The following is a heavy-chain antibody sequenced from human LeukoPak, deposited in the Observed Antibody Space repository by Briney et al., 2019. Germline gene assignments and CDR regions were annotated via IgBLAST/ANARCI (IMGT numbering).Heavy chain of an antibody. J-gene: IGHJ4*02. Sequence: GGSLRLSCAASGFAFSDYYMTWIRQAPGEGLECVSYISSSGSIIYYADSMKGRFTISRDNAKNSLYLQMNSLRAEDTAVYYCARGGAGYSSSSEDYWGQGTLVTVSS. D-gene: IGHD6-13*01. V-gene: IGHV3-11*01. CDR2: ISSSGSII. CDR1: GFAFSDYY. CDR3: ARGGAGYSSSSEDY.